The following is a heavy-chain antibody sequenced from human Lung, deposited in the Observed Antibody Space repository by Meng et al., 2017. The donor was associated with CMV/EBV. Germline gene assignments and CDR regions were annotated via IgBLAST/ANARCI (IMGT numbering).Heavy chain of an antibody. CDR3: ARFQIGYVGAFDI. CDR1: GFSLSTSGMR. V-gene: IGHV2-70D*14. CDR2: IDWDDDK. D-gene: IGHD5-12*01. J-gene: IGHJ3*02. Sequence: SGPTLVNPTPTLTLTCTFSGFSLSTSGMRVSWIRQPPGQALEWLARIDWDDDKFYNTSLKTRLTVSKDTSANQVVFTMTNMDPVDTATYYCARFQIGYVGAFDIWGPGTMVTVSS.